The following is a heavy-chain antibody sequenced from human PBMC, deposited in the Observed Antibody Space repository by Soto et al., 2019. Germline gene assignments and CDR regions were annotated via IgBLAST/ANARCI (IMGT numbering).Heavy chain of an antibody. CDR1: GYSFTGYW. CDR3: ARVRAREGSTSNNYYHYSMDV. J-gene: IGHJ6*02. Sequence: PGESLKISCKGSGYSFTGYWIGWVRQMPGKGLEWMGIIYPGDSDSRYSPSFQGQVTISADKSISTAYLQWSSLKASDTAMYYCARVRAREGSTSNNYYHYSMDVWGQGTTVTVSS. V-gene: IGHV5-51*01. CDR2: IYPGDSDS. D-gene: IGHD1-26*01.